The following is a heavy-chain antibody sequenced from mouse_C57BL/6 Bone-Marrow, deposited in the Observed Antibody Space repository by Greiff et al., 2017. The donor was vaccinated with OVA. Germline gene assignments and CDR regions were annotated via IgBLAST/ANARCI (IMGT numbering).Heavy chain of an antibody. CDR1: GFSLTSYA. CDR3: ARRGDYDYDDYFDY. CDR2: IWTGGGT. D-gene: IGHD2-4*01. Sequence: VKVVESGPGLVAPSQSLSITCTVSGFSLTSYAISWVRQPPGKGLEWLGVIWTGGGTNYNSALKSRLSISKDNSKSQVFLKMNSLQTDDTARYYCARRGDYDYDDYFDYWGQGTTLTVSS. V-gene: IGHV2-9-1*01. J-gene: IGHJ2*01.